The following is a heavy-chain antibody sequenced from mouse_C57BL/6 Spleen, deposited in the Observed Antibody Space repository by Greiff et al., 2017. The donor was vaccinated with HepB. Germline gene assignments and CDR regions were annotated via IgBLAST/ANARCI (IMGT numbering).Heavy chain of an antibody. Sequence: VQLQQSGAELARPGASVKLSCKASGYTFTSYGISWVKQRTGQGLEWIGEIYPRSGNTYYNEKFKGKATLTADKSSSTAYMELRSLTSEDSAVYFCARDKTNWDVGYVMDYWGQGTSVTVSS. CDR2: IYPRSGNT. CDR3: ARDKTNWDVGYVMDY. J-gene: IGHJ4*01. CDR1: GYTFTSYG. D-gene: IGHD4-1*02. V-gene: IGHV1-81*01.